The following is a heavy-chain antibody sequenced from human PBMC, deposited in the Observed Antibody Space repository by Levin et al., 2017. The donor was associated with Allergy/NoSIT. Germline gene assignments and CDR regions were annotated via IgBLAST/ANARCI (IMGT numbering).Heavy chain of an antibody. Sequence: SETLSLTCTVSGGSISSGDYYWSWIRQPPGKGLEWIGYIYHSGNTYYNPSLKSRVTISVDTSKNQFSLKLSSVTAADTAVYYCARDSPMYRSSARYYYGMDVWGQGTTVTVS. J-gene: IGHJ6*02. V-gene: IGHV4-30-4*01. CDR3: ARDSPMYRSSARYYYGMDV. CDR1: GGSISSGDYY. D-gene: IGHD6-6*01. CDR2: IYHSGNT.